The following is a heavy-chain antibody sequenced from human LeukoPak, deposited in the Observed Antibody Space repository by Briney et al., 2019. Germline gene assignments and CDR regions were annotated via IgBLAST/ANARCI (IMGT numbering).Heavy chain of an antibody. Sequence: GGSLRLSCAASGFTFSSYSMNWVRQAPGKGLEWVSSISSSSSYIYYADSVKGRFTISRDNAKNSLYLQMNSLRAEDTAVYYCASILPVVPAAIGSGVGYWGQGTLVTVSS. V-gene: IGHV3-21*01. J-gene: IGHJ4*02. D-gene: IGHD2-2*01. CDR3: ASILPVVPAAIGSGVGY. CDR2: ISSSSSYI. CDR1: GFTFSSYS.